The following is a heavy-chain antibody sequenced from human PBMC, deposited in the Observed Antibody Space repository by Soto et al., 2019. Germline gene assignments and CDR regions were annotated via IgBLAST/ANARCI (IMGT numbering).Heavy chain of an antibody. Sequence: SETLSLTRAVYGGSFSGYYWSWIRQPPGKGLEWIGEINHSGSTNYNPSLKSRVTISVDTSKNQFSLKLSSVTAADTAVYYCARDQKTGYSSGWYYYYYSMDVWGQGTTVTVS. D-gene: IGHD6-19*01. CDR1: GGSFSGYY. CDR3: ARDQKTGYSSGWYYYYYSMDV. J-gene: IGHJ6*02. CDR2: INHSGST. V-gene: IGHV4-34*01.